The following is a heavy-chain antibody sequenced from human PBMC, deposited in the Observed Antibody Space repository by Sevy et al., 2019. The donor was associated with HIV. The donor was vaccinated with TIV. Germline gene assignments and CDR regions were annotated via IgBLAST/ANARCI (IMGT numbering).Heavy chain of an antibody. CDR2: IYYSGST. J-gene: IGHJ4*02. V-gene: IGHV4-59*01. Sequence: SETLSLTCTVSGGSISSYHWSWIRQPPGKGLEWIGYIYYSGSTNYNPSLKSRVTISVDTSKNQFSLKLSSVTAADTAVYYCARGRFVDTATDLKGYFDYWGQGTLVTVSS. D-gene: IGHD5-18*01. CDR3: ARGRFVDTATDLKGYFDY. CDR1: GGSISSYH.